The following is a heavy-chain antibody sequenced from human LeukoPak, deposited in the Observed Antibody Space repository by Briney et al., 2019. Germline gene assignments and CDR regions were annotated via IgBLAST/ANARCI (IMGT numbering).Heavy chain of an antibody. CDR2: IYTSGST. CDR1: GGSISSGSYY. V-gene: IGHV4-61*02. CDR3: ARGTEFYYYYMDV. D-gene: IGHD3-10*01. Sequence: SQTLSLTCTVSGGSISSGSYYWSWIRQPAGKGLEWIGRIYTSGSTNYNPSLKSRVTISVDTSKNQFSLKLSSVTAADTAVYYCARGTEFYYYYMDVWGKGTTGTVSS. J-gene: IGHJ6*03.